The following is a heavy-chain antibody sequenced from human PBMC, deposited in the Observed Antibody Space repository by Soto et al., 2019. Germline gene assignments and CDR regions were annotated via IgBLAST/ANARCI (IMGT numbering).Heavy chain of an antibody. J-gene: IGHJ5*02. Sequence: ASVKVSCKASGCTFSSYAISCVRQAPGQVLEWMGGIIPIFGTTNYAQKFQGRVTITADESTSTAYMELSSLRSEDTAVYYCARAYSPYNWFDPWGQGTLVTVSS. CDR1: GCTFSSYA. CDR3: ARAYSPYNWFDP. V-gene: IGHV1-69*13. D-gene: IGHD2-15*01. CDR2: IIPIFGTT.